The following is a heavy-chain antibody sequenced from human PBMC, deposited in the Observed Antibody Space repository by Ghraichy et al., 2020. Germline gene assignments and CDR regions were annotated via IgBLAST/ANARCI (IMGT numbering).Heavy chain of an antibody. J-gene: IGHJ4*02. Sequence: SLRLSCAVYGGSFSGYYWSWIRQPPGKGLEWIGEINHSGSTNYNPSLKSRVTISVDTSKNQFSLKLSSVTAADTAVYYCARVPTYYYDSSGYYTYYFDYWGQGTLVTVSS. CDR1: GGSFSGYY. V-gene: IGHV4-34*01. CDR2: INHSGST. CDR3: ARVPTYYYDSSGYYTYYFDY. D-gene: IGHD3-22*01.